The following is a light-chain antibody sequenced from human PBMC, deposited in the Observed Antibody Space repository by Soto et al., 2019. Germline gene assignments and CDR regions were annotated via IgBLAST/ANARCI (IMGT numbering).Light chain of an antibody. Sequence: DLQLTQSPSFLSASVGDRVTITCRASQGISSYLAWYQQKPGKAPKLLIYAASTLQSGVPSRFSGSESGTEFTLTISSLQPEDFATYYCQQLNTYPFTFGGGTKVEIE. CDR2: AAS. CDR3: QQLNTYPFT. CDR1: QGISSY. J-gene: IGKJ4*01. V-gene: IGKV1-9*01.